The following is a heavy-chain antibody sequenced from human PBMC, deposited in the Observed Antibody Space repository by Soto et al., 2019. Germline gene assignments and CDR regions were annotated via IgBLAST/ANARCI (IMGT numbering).Heavy chain of an antibody. J-gene: IGHJ5*02. CDR2: AYYSGDT. CDR3: ARDRSTYGGGGTGEVKENWFDP. V-gene: IGHV4-59*01. CDR1: GGSISRYY. D-gene: IGHD2-8*01. Sequence: SETLSLTCSVSGGSISRYYWSWIRQPPGKGPEWIGYAYYSGDTGYNPSLQSRVTMAVDTSKNQVSLKLTSVTAADTAVYYCARDRSTYGGGGTGEVKENWFDPWGQGALVTVS.